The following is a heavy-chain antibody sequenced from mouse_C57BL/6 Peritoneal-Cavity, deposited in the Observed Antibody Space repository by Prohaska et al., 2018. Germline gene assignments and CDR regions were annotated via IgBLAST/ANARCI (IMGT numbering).Heavy chain of an antibody. Sequence: EVHLLETGGGLVQPGGSRGLSCEGSGFTFSGFWMSWVRQTPGKTLEWIGDINSDGSAINYAPSIKDRFTIFRDNEKSTLYMQISNVRSDDTATYFYMRYSNYGYWDVWGTGTKVTVS. CDR1: GFTFSGFW. D-gene: IGHD2-5*01. V-gene: IGHV11-2*01. CDR2: INSDGSAI. CDR3: MRYSNYGYWDV. J-gene: IGHJ1*03.